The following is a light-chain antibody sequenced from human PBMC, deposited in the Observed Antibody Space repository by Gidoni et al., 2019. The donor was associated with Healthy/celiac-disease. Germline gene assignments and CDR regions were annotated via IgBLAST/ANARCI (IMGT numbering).Light chain of an antibody. J-gene: IGKJ1*01. Sequence: AIRITQSPSSLSASTGDRVTITCRASQGISSYLAWYQQKPGKAPKLLIYAASTLQSGVPSRFSGSGSGTDFTLTISCLQSEDFATYYCQQYYSYPRTFDQXTKVEIK. CDR2: AAS. V-gene: IGKV1-8*01. CDR3: QQYYSYPRT. CDR1: QGISSY.